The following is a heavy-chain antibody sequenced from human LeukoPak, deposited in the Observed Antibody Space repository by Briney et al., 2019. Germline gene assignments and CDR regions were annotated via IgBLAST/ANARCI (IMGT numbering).Heavy chain of an antibody. CDR2: IKQDGSEK. CDR3: AGTRRQGIQYFDY. J-gene: IGHJ4*02. D-gene: IGHD6-13*01. V-gene: IGHV3-7*01. Sequence: PGGSLRLSCAASGFTFSSYWMSWVRQAPGKGLEWVANIKQDGSEKYYVDSVKGRFTISRDNAKNSLYLQMNSLRAEDTAVYYCAGTRRQGIQYFDYWGQGTLVTVSS. CDR1: GFTFSSYW.